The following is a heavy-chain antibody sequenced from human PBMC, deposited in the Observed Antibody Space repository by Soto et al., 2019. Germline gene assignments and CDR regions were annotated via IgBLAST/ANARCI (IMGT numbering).Heavy chain of an antibody. CDR3: AQISMTEAPY. Sequence: SRTLSLTCSISGDSVSSNSVAWNWIRQSPSRGLEWLGRTYYRSKWYNDYAVSVKSRISINADTSKNQFSPQLNSVTPEDTAVYYCAQISMTEAPYWGQGTLVTVSS. CDR2: TYYRSKWYN. CDR1: GDSVSSNSVA. D-gene: IGHD2-21*02. J-gene: IGHJ4*02. V-gene: IGHV6-1*01.